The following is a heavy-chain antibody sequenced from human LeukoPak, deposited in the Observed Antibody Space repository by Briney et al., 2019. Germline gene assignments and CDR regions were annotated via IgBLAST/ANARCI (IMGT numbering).Heavy chain of an antibody. Sequence: SQTLSLTCAISGDSVSSNSAAWNWIRQSPSRGLEWLGRTYHRSRWYNDYAVSVRGRITINPDTSKNQFSLQLKSVTPEDTAVYYCAKIVGGSQDFWGQGTLVTVSS. CDR1: GDSVSSNSAA. CDR3: AKIVGGSQDF. D-gene: IGHD3-16*02. CDR2: TYHRSRWYN. V-gene: IGHV6-1*01. J-gene: IGHJ4*02.